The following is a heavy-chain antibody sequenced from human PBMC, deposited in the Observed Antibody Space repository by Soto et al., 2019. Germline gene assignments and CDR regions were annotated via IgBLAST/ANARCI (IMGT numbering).Heavy chain of an antibody. D-gene: IGHD2-15*01. CDR2: IIPIFGTA. V-gene: IGHV1-69*06. CDR3: ARGGLGYCSGGSCSPFDY. J-gene: IGHJ4*02. Sequence: QVQLVQSGAEVRKPGSSVRVSCKASGGSFNRHTISWVRQAPGQGLEWMGGIIPIFGTANHAQKFQGRVTITADKSTSTAYMELSSLRSEDTAVYYCARGGLGYCSGGSCSPFDYWGQGTLVTVSS. CDR1: GGSFNRHT.